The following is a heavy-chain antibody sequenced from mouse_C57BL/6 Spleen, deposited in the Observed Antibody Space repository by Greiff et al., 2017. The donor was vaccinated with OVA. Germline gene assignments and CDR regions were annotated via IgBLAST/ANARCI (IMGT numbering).Heavy chain of an antibody. V-gene: IGHV1-82*01. Sequence: VQLQQSGPELVKPGASVKISCKASGYAFSSSWMNWVKQRPGKGLEWIGRIYPGDGDTNYNGKFKGKATLTADKSSSTAYMQLSSLTSEDSAVYFCARGTGHYFDYWGQGTTLTGSS. CDR1: GYAFSSSW. D-gene: IGHD4-1*01. J-gene: IGHJ2*01. CDR2: IYPGDGDT. CDR3: ARGTGHYFDY.